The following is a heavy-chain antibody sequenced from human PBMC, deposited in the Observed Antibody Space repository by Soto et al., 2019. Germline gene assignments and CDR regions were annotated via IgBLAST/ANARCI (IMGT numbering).Heavy chain of an antibody. CDR1: EFTFSNYW. CDR3: ARGGLRAYWIDP. V-gene: IGHV3-74*01. J-gene: IGHJ5*02. CDR2: INSDGSST. D-gene: IGHD4-17*01. Sequence: EVQLVESGGGLVQPGGSLRLSCAASEFTFSNYWMHWFRQAPGKGLVWVSRINSDGSSTNYAESVKGRCTISRDNAKNTLYLQMNSLRAEDTAVYYCARGGLRAYWIDPWGQGTLVTVSS.